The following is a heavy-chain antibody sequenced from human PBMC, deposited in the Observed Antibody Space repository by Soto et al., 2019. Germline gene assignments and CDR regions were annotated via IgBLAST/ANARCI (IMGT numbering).Heavy chain of an antibody. V-gene: IGHV1-69*01. Sequence: QVQLVQSGAEVQRPGSSVKVSCKASGGSFSSYAISWVQQAPGQGLEWMGGINPIFDTPHYAQKFLGRVTITADESTATAYLELTGLTSDDTAVYFCAREGRHFDYWGQGTLVTVSS. CDR2: INPIFDTP. J-gene: IGHJ4*02. CDR1: GGSFSSYA. CDR3: AREGRHFDY.